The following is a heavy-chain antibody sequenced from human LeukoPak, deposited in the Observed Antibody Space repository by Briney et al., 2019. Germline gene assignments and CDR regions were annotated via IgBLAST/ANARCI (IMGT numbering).Heavy chain of an antibody. V-gene: IGHV4-34*01. CDR2: INHSGST. CDR3: ARANGETTMIDAFDI. CDR1: GGSFSVYY. J-gene: IGHJ3*02. Sequence: SETLSLTCAVYGGSFSVYYWSWIRQPPGKGLEWIGEINHSGSTNYNPSLKSRVTMSVDTSKNQFSLKLSSVTAADTAVYYCARANGETTMIDAFDIWGQGTMVTVSS. D-gene: IGHD3-22*01.